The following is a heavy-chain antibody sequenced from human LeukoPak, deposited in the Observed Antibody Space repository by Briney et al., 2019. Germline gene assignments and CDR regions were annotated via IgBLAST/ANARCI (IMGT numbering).Heavy chain of an antibody. CDR2: ISSSGSTI. V-gene: IGHV3-48*04. J-gene: IGHJ6*04. CDR3: AEPAITMIGGV. D-gene: IGHD3-10*02. Sequence: GGTLRFSGVASGFTFNNYGMIWDRRAQGKGLEWCSYISSSGSTIYYAAPVKGRFTITRDNAKNSLYLQMKSLRAEHTVVYHCAEPAITMIGGVWGKGTTVTISS. CDR1: GFTFNNYG.